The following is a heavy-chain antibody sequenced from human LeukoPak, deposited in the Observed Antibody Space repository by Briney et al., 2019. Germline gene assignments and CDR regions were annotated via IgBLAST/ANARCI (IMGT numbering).Heavy chain of an antibody. D-gene: IGHD3-10*01. CDR3: ARTLYGSGSYISNLFDY. J-gene: IGHJ4*02. CDR2: INPNSGGT. CDR1: GYTFTGYY. V-gene: IGHV1-2*02. Sequence: ASVKVSCKASGYTFTGYYMHWVRQAPGQGLEWMGWINPNSGGTNYAQKFQGRVTMTRDTSISTAYMELSRLRSDDTAVYYCARTLYGSGSYISNLFDYWGQGTLVTVSS.